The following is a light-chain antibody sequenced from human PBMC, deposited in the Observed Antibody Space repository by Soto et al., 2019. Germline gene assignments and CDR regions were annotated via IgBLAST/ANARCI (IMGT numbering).Light chain of an antibody. CDR2: HVT. V-gene: IGLV2-14*03. Sequence: QSALTQPASVSGSPGQSITISCTGTSSDIGHYDYVSWYQQHPGKAPKLMIYHVTYRTSGVSNRYSGSKSGNSASLTISGLQADDAADYYCCSLTASHTYVFGSGTKVTVL. J-gene: IGLJ1*01. CDR1: SSDIGHYDY. CDR3: CSLTASHTYV.